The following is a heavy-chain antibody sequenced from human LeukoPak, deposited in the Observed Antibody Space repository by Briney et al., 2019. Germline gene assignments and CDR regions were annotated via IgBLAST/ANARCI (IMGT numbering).Heavy chain of an antibody. J-gene: IGHJ6*03. Sequence: GGSLRLSCAASGLTFSNFAMTWVRQTPGKGLEWVSALSASGGGTFYAPSVKGRFTISRDNSKNTLYLQMNSLRAEDTAVYYCAKDGCSSTSCYVYYYYYMDVWGKGTTVTVSS. CDR3: AKDGCSSTSCYVYYYYYMDV. CDR1: GLTFSNFA. V-gene: IGHV3-23*01. CDR2: LSASGGGT. D-gene: IGHD2-2*01.